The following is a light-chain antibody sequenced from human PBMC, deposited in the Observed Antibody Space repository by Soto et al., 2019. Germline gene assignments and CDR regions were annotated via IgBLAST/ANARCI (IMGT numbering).Light chain of an antibody. CDR3: QSYDSSLSGYV. V-gene: IGLV1-40*01. CDR1: SSNIGAGYD. Sequence: QSVLTQPPSVSGAPGQRVTISCTGSSSNIGAGYDVHWYQQLPGTAPKLLIYGNSNRPSGVPDRFSGSKSGTSASLAITGLQAEDEADYYCQSYDSSLSGYVFRT. CDR2: GNS. J-gene: IGLJ1*01.